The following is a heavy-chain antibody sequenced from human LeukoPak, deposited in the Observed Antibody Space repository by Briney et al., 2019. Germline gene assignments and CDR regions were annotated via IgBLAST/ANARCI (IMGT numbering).Heavy chain of an antibody. V-gene: IGHV3-23*01. CDR3: AKGRELDYGGNSDYFDY. J-gene: IGHJ4*02. CDR1: GFTFSSYA. Sequence: HTGGSLRLSCAASGFTFSSYAMSWVRQAPGKGLEWVSAISGSGGSTYYADSVNGRFTISRDNSKNTLYLQMNSLRAEDTAVYYCAKGRELDYGGNSDYFDYWGQGTLVTVSS. CDR2: ISGSGGST. D-gene: IGHD4-23*01.